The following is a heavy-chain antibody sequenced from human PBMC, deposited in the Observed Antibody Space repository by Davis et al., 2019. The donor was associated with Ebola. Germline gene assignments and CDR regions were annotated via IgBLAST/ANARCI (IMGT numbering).Heavy chain of an antibody. CDR2: INPSGGTT. CDR1: GYTFTTYY. CDR3: AFTTTVMTGAHY. V-gene: IGHV1-46*01. J-gene: IGHJ4*02. Sequence: ASVKVSCKASGYTFTTYYIHWVRQAPGQGLEWMGVINPSGGTTTYAQKFQGRVTMTRDTSTSTVYMDLISLRSDDTAVYYCAFTTTVMTGAHYWGQGTLVTVSS. D-gene: IGHD4-11*01.